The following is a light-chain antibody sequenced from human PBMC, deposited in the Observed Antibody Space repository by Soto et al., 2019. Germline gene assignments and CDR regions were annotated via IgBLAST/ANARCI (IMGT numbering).Light chain of an antibody. CDR3: QQYESYSPLT. Sequence: DIQMTQSPSSLYASXVDRVTITXXXSQSISNYLNWYQQKPGKAPKLLIYKASGLESGVPSRFSGSGSGTDFTLTISSLQPDDFATYYCQQYESYSPLTFGGGTKVDI. CDR2: KAS. J-gene: IGKJ4*01. CDR1: QSISNY. V-gene: IGKV1-5*03.